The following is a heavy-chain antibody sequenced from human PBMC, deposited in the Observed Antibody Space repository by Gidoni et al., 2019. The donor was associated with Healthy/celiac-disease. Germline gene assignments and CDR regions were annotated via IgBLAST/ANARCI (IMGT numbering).Heavy chain of an antibody. J-gene: IGHJ6*02. Sequence: EVQLVESGGGLVKPGGSLRLSCAASGFTFSSYGMNWVRQAPGKGLGWVSSISSSSSYIYYADSVKGRFTISRDNAKNSLYLQMNSLRAEDTAVYYCARAPLWFGESVPYYYYGMDVWGQGTTVTVSS. CDR2: ISSSSSYI. CDR1: GFTFSSYG. V-gene: IGHV3-21*01. CDR3: ARAPLWFGESVPYYYYGMDV. D-gene: IGHD3-10*01.